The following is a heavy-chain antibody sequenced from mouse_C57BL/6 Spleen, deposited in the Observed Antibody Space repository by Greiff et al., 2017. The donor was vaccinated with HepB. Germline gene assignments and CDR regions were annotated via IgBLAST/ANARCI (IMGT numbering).Heavy chain of an antibody. V-gene: IGHV1-52*01. CDR2: IDPSDSET. CDR1: GYTFTSYW. Sequence: QVQLQQPGAELVRPGSSVKLSCKASGYTFTSYWMHWVKQRPIQGLEWIGNIDPSDSETHYNQKFKDKATLTVDKSSSTAYMQLSSLTSEDSAVYYCARRRLYYGSSYDYAMDYWGQGTSVTVSS. D-gene: IGHD1-1*01. CDR3: ARRRLYYGSSYDYAMDY. J-gene: IGHJ4*01.